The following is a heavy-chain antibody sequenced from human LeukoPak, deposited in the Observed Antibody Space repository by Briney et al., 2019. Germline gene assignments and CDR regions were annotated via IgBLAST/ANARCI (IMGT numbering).Heavy chain of an antibody. D-gene: IGHD2-21*02. CDR2: IKSDGRCT. J-gene: IGHJ4*02. V-gene: IGHV3-74*01. CDR3: ARLAYCGGDCYSVDY. Sequence: GESQRLSCAASGFTFSSHWMYWVRQAPGKGLVWVSRIKSDGRCTSYADSVKGRFTISRDNAKNTLYLQMNSLRAEDTAVYYCARLAYCGGDCYSVDYWGQGTLVTVSS. CDR1: GFTFSSHW.